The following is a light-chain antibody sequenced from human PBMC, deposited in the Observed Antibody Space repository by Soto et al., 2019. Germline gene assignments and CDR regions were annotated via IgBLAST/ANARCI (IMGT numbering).Light chain of an antibody. J-gene: IGKJ4*01. CDR2: DAS. Sequence: EIVLTQSPVTLSLSPGERATLSCRASQSVSRYLAWYQQKPGQAPRLLIYDASSSATGVPARFSGSGSGTDFTLTISSLEPEDFAVYYCQQRSNWPSTFGGGTKVEIK. CDR1: QSVSRY. V-gene: IGKV3-11*01. CDR3: QQRSNWPST.